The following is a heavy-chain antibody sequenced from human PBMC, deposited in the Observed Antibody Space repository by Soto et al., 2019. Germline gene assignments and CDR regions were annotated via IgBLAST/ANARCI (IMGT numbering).Heavy chain of an antibody. D-gene: IGHD2-15*01. V-gene: IGHV3-15*07. CDR3: TTGSVEGV. CDR1: DFTISNAW. CDR2: IKTKTEGEAT. J-gene: IGHJ6*02. Sequence: EVQLVEAGGGLVKPGGSLRLSCAASDFTISNAWMNWVRQAPGKGLEWVGRIKTKTEGEATDYAAPLKGRFTISRDDSNNTLFLQMNSLKTEDTAVYYCTTGSVEGVWGQGATVTVSS.